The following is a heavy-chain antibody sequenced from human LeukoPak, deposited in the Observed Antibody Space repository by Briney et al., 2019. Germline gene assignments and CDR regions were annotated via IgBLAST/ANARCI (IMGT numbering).Heavy chain of an antibody. V-gene: IGHV4-30-4*08. CDR3: ARLRLRYFDWTNRNDY. CDR2: IYYSGST. J-gene: IGHJ4*02. Sequence: SQTLSLTCTVPGGSISSGDYYWSWIRQPPGKGLEWIGYIYYSGSTYYNPSLKSRVTISVDTSKNQFSLKLSSVTAADTAVYYCARLRLRYFDWTNRNDYWGQGTLVTVSS. CDR1: GGSISSGDYY. D-gene: IGHD3-9*01.